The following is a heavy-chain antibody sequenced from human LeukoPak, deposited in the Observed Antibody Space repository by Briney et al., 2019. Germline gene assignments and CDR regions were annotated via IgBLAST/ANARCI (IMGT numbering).Heavy chain of an antibody. J-gene: IGHJ4*02. D-gene: IGHD5-12*01. CDR3: ARRAYSGYELDY. Sequence: GESLKISCKGSGYSFTTYWIAWVRQMPGKGPEWMGIIYPGDSDIRYSPSFQGQVTISVDKSISTAYLQWSSLKASDTAMYYCARRAYSGYELDYWGQGTLVTVSS. V-gene: IGHV5-51*01. CDR1: GYSFTTYW. CDR2: IYPGDSDI.